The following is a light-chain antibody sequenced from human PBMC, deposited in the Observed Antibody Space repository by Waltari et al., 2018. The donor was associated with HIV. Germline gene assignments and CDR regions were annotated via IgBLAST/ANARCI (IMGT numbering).Light chain of an antibody. CDR2: VNN. CDR1: CGRIDGNQ. Sequence: NFMLLHPRSVSASPGPTVIISCTGCCGRIDGNQVQCLQQRPGSAPTTVIYVNNQSPSGVPDRFSGSIDTSSNSASLTISGLKTDDEADYYCQSYDSNNQRVIGGGTKLTVL. J-gene: IGLJ3*02. V-gene: IGLV6-57*02. CDR3: QSYDSNNQRV.